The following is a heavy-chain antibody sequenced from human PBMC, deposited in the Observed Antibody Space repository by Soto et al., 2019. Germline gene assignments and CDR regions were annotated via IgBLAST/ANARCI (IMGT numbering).Heavy chain of an antibody. D-gene: IGHD5-12*01. CDR3: ARINSGYDYFDY. CDR2: VRGSGTST. J-gene: IGHJ4*02. V-gene: IGHV3-23*01. CDR1: GFTFSSYT. Sequence: GGSLRLSCEASGFTFSSYTMSWVRQAPGQGLEWVSGVRGSGTSTHYADSVKGRFTISRDNSKNTLYLQMDSLRAEDTAVYFCARINSGYDYFDYWGQGTLVTVSS.